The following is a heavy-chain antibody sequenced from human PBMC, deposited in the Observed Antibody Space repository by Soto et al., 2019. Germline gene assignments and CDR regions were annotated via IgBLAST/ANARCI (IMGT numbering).Heavy chain of an antibody. CDR2: VFSSGST. Sequence: QVQLQESGPGLVKPSETLSLTCSVPGGAISSYYWSWVRQPAGKGLEWIGRVFSSGSTNYNASLNSRVSMSIDTSKNEVSLTLRSVTAAYTAVYYCALVAFSYFGMDVWGPGTTVTVSS. CDR1: GGAISSYY. D-gene: IGHD3-3*02. V-gene: IGHV4-4*07. J-gene: IGHJ6*02. CDR3: ALVAFSYFGMDV.